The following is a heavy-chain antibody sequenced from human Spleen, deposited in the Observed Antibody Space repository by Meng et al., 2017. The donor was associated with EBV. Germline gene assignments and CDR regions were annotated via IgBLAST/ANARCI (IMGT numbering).Heavy chain of an antibody. D-gene: IGHD5-12*01. CDR1: GFSLSTTAVR. J-gene: IGHJ4*02. CDR2: IYWDNDE. CDR3: AHRRREDTGYDSGFDN. Sequence: QIPVNACGPNPVNPTHTLPLTCTFAGFSLSTTAVRVGWIRQPPGKALEWLALIYWDNDERYSPSLKSRLTITKDTSKNQVVLTMTNMGPADTATYYCAHRRREDTGYDSGFDNWGQGTLVTVSS. V-gene: IGHV2-5*02.